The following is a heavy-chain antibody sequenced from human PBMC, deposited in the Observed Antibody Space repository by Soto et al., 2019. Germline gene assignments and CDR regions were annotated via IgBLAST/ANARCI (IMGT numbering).Heavy chain of an antibody. D-gene: IGHD1-1*01. CDR2: ISAHNGNT. J-gene: IGHJ4*02. V-gene: IGHV1-18*01. CDR3: ARCRYGDY. CDR1: GYTFTSYG. Sequence: QVHLVQSGAEVKKPGASVKVSCKASGYTFTSYGITWVRQAPGQGLEWMGWISAHNGNTDYAQKLPGRVIVTPATSTTTAYMELMSLISDVSAVYYSARCRYGDYWGQGSLVTVSS.